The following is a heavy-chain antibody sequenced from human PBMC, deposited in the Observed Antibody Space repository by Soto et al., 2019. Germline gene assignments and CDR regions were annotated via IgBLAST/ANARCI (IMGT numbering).Heavy chain of an antibody. D-gene: IGHD3-10*01. CDR3: ARDLDASGSYYTDY. Sequence: QVQLVQSGAEVKKPGASVKVSCKASGYTFSSIGISWVPQAPGQGLEWMGWISPYKGNTHYAQGLQGRVTMTTDTSTRTAYMELRSLRSDDTAVYYCARDLDASGSYYTDYWGQGTLVTVSS. J-gene: IGHJ4*02. V-gene: IGHV1-18*01. CDR2: ISPYKGNT. CDR1: GYTFSSIG.